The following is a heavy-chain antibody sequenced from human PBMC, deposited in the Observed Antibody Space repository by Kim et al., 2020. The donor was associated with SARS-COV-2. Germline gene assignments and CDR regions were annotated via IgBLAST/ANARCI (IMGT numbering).Heavy chain of an antibody. D-gene: IGHD6-19*01. CDR3: AKDHPSDGWPTFGS. V-gene: IGHV3-23*05. CDR2: VNNGNNP. J-gene: IGHJ4*02. Sequence: GGSLRLSCAASGFTFSRRAMSWVRQAPGKGLEWIASVNNGNNPYYAASVWGRFTVSRDNTKDTVYLQMNSLRAEDTALYYCAKDHPSDGWPTFGSWGQGTLVAVSS. CDR1: GFTFSRRA.